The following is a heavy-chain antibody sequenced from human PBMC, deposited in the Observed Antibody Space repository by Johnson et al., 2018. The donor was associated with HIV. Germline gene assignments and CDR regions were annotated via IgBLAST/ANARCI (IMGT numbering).Heavy chain of an antibody. J-gene: IGHJ3*02. Sequence: QVQLVESGGGLIQPGGSLRLSCAASGFTVSSDYMSWVRQAPGKGLEWVAVISYDGRNKYYADSVKGRFTISRDNSKNTLYLQLNSLRAEDTAVYYCARESRTTVVIRGGAFDIWGQGTMVTVSS. CDR1: GFTVSSDY. CDR3: ARESRTTVVIRGGAFDI. D-gene: IGHD4-23*01. CDR2: ISYDGRNK. V-gene: IGHV3-30*03.